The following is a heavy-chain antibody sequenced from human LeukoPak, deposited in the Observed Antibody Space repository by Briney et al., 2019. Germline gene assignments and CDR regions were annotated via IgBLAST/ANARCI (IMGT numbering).Heavy chain of an antibody. D-gene: IGHD5-18*01. J-gene: IGHJ4*02. Sequence: GGSLRLSCAASGFTFSSYAMHWVRQAPGKGLEWVAVISYDGSNKYYADSVKGRFTISRDNSKNTLYLQMNSLRAEDTAVYYCAREPYSYGSAFDYWGQGTLVTVSS. CDR2: ISYDGSNK. CDR1: GFTFSSYA. CDR3: AREPYSYGSAFDY. V-gene: IGHV3-30*01.